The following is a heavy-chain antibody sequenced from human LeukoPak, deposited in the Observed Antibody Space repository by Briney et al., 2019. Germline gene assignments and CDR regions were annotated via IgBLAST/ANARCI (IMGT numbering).Heavy chain of an antibody. J-gene: IGHJ4*02. D-gene: IGHD4-23*01. CDR1: GFTFGDYG. CDR2: ITWNGGST. Sequence: GGSLSLSCAASGFTFGDYGRTWVRQVPGKGLEWVSGITWNGGSTGYADSMKGRFTISRDNAKNSLYLQMNSLRGEDTAFYYCARARDYGGNAVFFDYWGQGTLVTVSS. V-gene: IGHV3-20*04. CDR3: ARARDYGGNAVFFDY.